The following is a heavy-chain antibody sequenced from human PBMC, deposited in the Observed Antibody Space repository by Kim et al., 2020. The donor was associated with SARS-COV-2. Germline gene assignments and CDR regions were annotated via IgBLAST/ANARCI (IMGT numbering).Heavy chain of an antibody. Sequence: GESLKISCKGSGYSFTSYWIGWVRQMPGKGLEWMGIIYPGDSDTRYSPSFQGQVTISADKSISTAYLQWSSLKASDTAMYYCARWSYGSGSYFYYGMDVWGQGTTVTVSS. CDR2: IYPGDSDT. D-gene: IGHD3-10*01. J-gene: IGHJ6*02. V-gene: IGHV5-51*01. CDR1: GYSFTSYW. CDR3: ARWSYGSGSYFYYGMDV.